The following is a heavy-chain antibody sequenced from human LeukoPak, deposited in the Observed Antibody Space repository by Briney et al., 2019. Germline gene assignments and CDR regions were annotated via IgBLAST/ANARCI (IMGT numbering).Heavy chain of an antibody. CDR1: GYTFTSYG. CDR3: ARGPCGGDCYWVDY. D-gene: IGHD2-21*01. V-gene: IGHV1-18*01. CDR2: ISAYNGNT. J-gene: IGHJ4*02. Sequence: GASVKVSCKASGYTFTSYGISWVRQAPGQGLEWMGWISAYNGNTNYAQNFQGRVTMTTNTSTSTAYREVRSLRSDDTAVYYWARGPCGGDCYWVDYWGQGTLVTVSS.